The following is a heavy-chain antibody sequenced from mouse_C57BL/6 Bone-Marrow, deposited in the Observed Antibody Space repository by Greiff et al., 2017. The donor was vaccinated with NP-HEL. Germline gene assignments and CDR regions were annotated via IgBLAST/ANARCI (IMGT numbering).Heavy chain of an antibody. CDR3: ARDLTY. CDR1: GFTFSSYA. CDR2: ISDGGSYT. V-gene: IGHV5-4*01. Sequence: EVKLQESGGGLVKPGGSLKLSCAASGFTFSSYAMSWVRQTPEKRLEWVATISDGGSYTYYPDNVKGRFTISRDNAKNNLYLQMSHLKSEDTAMYYCARDLTYWGQGTTLTVSS. J-gene: IGHJ2*01.